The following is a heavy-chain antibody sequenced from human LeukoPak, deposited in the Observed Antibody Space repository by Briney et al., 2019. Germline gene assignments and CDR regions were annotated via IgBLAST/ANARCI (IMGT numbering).Heavy chain of an antibody. J-gene: IGHJ4*02. CDR3: ATYTLSQFWSGYYHFDY. Sequence: ASVKVSCKASGGNFISYAVSWVRQAPGQGLEWMGGIIPMFGTSNYAQKFQGRVTITTDESTTTAYMELSSLSSEDTAEYYCATYTLSQFWSGYYHFDYWGQGTLVSVSS. CDR1: GGNFISYA. D-gene: IGHD3-3*01. CDR2: IIPMFGTS. V-gene: IGHV1-69*05.